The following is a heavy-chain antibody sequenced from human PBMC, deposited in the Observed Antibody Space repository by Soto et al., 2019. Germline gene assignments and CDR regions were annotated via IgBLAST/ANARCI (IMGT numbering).Heavy chain of an antibody. CDR3: ARAFIAVAGREYYFDY. J-gene: IGHJ4*02. D-gene: IGHD6-19*01. CDR1: GYTFTSYA. V-gene: IGHV1-3*01. CDR2: INAGNGNT. Sequence: GASVKVSCKASGYTFTSYAMHWVRQAPGQRLEWMGWINAGNGNTKYSRKFQGRVTITRDTSASTAYMELNSLRSEDTAVYYCARAFIAVAGREYYFDYWGQGTLVTVSS.